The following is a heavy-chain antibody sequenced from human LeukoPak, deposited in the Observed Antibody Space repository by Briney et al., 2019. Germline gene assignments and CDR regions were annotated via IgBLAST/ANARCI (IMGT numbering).Heavy chain of an antibody. CDR3: ATFLVYDSSGYYPNPLFDY. V-gene: IGHV1-8*01. CDR2: MNPNSGNT. CDR1: GYTFTSYD. D-gene: IGHD3-22*01. Sequence: GASVKVSCKASGYTFTSYDINWVRQATGQGLEWMGWMNPNSGNTGYAQKFQGGVTMTRNTSISTAYMELSSLRSEDTAVYYCATFLVYDSSGYYPNPLFDYWGQGTLVTVSS. J-gene: IGHJ4*02.